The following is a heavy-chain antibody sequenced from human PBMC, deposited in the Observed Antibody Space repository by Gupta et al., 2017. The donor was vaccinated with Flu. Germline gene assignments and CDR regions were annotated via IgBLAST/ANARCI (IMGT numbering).Heavy chain of an antibody. CDR1: GFTFSSYA. Sequence: EVQLLESGGGLVQPGGSLRLSCAASGFTFSSYAMSWVRQAPGKGLEWVSAISGSGGSTYYADSVKGRFTISRDNSKNTLYLQMNSLRAEDTAVYYCAKDGEMATTLGCWYFDLWGRGTLVTVSS. D-gene: IGHD5-24*01. CDR2: ISGSGGST. J-gene: IGHJ2*01. V-gene: IGHV3-23*01. CDR3: AKDGEMATTLGCWYFDL.